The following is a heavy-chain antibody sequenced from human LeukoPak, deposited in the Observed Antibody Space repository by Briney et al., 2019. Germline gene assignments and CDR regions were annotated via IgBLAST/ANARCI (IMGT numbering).Heavy chain of an antibody. J-gene: IGHJ3*02. V-gene: IGHV1-18*01. D-gene: IGHD3-3*01. CDR3: AREADYDFWSGYWRVSFDI. CDR2: ISAYNGNT. Sequence: WASVKVSCKASGYTFTSYGISWVRQAPGQWLEWMGWISAYNGNTNYAQKLQGRVTMTTDTSTSTAYMELRSLRSDDTAVYYCAREADYDFWSGYWRVSFDIWGQGTMVTVSS. CDR1: GYTFTSYG.